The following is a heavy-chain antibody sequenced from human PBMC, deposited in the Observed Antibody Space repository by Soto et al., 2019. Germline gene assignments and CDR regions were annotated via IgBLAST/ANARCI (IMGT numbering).Heavy chain of an antibody. D-gene: IGHD2-21*02. CDR1: GYSFTSLD. J-gene: IGHJ4*02. CDR2: MQPISVRT. Sequence: QVQLVKSVDEVREPGASVKVSCRASGYSFTSLDINWVRQTTGQGLEWRGWMQPISVRTGYAQKFQGRVTTTRYTSLRAAYMELSSLTSYDTAFYYCSRCGTAGVDYLGQGDMVTVSS. CDR3: SRCGTAGVDY. V-gene: IGHV1-8*01.